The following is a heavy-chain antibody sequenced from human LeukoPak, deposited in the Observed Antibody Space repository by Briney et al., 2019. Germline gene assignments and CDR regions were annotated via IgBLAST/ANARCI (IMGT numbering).Heavy chain of an antibody. CDR2: IKQDGSEK. Sequence: GGSLRLSCAASGFTFSSYWMSWVRQAPGKGLEWVANIKQDGSEKYYVDSVKGRFTISRDNAKNSLYLQMNSLRAEDTAVYYCARVLRYFDWSHKYYFDYWGQGTLVTVSS. CDR3: ARVLRYFDWSHKYYFDY. CDR1: GFTFSSYW. D-gene: IGHD3-9*01. J-gene: IGHJ4*02. V-gene: IGHV3-7*01.